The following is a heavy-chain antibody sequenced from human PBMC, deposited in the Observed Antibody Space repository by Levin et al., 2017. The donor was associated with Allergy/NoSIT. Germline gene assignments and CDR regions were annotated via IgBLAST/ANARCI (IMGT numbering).Heavy chain of an antibody. J-gene: IGHJ4*02. CDR2: IKPDGSEK. CDR1: GFTISNYW. Sequence: PGGSLRLSCAASGFTISNYWMSWLRQAPGKGLEWVANIKPDGSEKYYVDSMKGRFTISRDNAKNSLFLQMNSLRVDDTAVYYCARGGGIWFGKFFSFDYWGQGALVTVSS. D-gene: IGHD3-10*01. CDR3: ARGGGIWFGKFFSFDY. V-gene: IGHV3-7*01.